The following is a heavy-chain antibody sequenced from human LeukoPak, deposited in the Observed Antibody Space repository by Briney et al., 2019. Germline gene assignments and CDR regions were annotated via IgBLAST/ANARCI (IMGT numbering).Heavy chain of an antibody. CDR3: AKDLLLTESAYYYYGMDV. Sequence: ASVKVSCKASGYTFTSYGISWVRQAPGQGLEWMGWISAYNGNTNYAQKLQGRVTMTTDTSTSTAYMELRSLRSDDTAVYYCAKDLLLTESAYYYYGMDVWGQGTTVTVSS. V-gene: IGHV1-18*01. D-gene: IGHD3-16*01. CDR2: ISAYNGNT. CDR1: GYTFTSYG. J-gene: IGHJ6*02.